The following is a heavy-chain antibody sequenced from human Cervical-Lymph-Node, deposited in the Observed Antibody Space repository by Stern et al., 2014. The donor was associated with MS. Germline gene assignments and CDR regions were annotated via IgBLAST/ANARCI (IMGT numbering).Heavy chain of an antibody. CDR3: ARRLYYYAPFDP. Sequence: VQLVQSGAEVKKPGESLKISCKGSGYSFTSYWIGWVRQMPGKGLEWMGIIHPGDSDTRYAPSFPGRLPFSATQPVTTPYLHWSSLKASDTAMYYCARRLYYYAPFDPWGQGTLVTVSS. CDR1: GYSFTSYW. J-gene: IGHJ5*02. D-gene: IGHD3-10*01. CDR2: IHPGDSDT. V-gene: IGHV5-51*01.